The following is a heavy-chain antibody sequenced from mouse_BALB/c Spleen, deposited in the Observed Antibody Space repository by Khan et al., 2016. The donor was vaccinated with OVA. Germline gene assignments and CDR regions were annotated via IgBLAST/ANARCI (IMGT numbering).Heavy chain of an antibody. Sequence: QVQLKESGAELARPGASVKMSCKASGYTFTSYTIHWIKLRPGQGLEWIGYINPSNGYTNYNQKFKDKATLTADKSSTTAYMQLSSLTSDDSAVYNCVRGETYYRDDGWFAYWGQGTLVTVSA. CDR1: GYTFTSYT. V-gene: IGHV1-4*01. D-gene: IGHD2-14*01. J-gene: IGHJ3*01. CDR2: INPSNGYT. CDR3: VRGETYYRDDGWFAY.